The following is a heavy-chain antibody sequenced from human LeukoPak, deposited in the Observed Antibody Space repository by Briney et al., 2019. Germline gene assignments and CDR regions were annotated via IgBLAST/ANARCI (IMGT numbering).Heavy chain of an antibody. CDR3: ARPSGSYRAEYFQH. J-gene: IGHJ1*01. Sequence: PSETLSLTCTVSGGSISSTGYYSGWIRQPPGKGLEWIRTSYYSGKSYYNPPLKSRVTIFVDTAKNQVSLKLSSVTAADTAVYYCARPSGSYRAEYFQHWGQGTLVTVSS. D-gene: IGHD1-26*01. CDR2: SYYSGKS. V-gene: IGHV4-39*01. CDR1: GGSISSTGYY.